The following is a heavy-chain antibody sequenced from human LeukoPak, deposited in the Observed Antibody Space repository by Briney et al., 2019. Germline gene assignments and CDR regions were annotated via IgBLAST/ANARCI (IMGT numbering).Heavy chain of an antibody. J-gene: IGHJ4*02. V-gene: IGHV3-23*01. CDR1: GFTFSSYA. CDR3: AKGHYYGSGSLDY. Sequence: GGSLRLSCAASGFTFSSYAMSWVRQAPGKGLEWVSGISASGGSTYYADSVKGRFTISRDNSKNTLYVQMNSLRAEDTAVYYCAKGHYYGSGSLDYWGQGTLVTVSS. D-gene: IGHD3-10*01. CDR2: ISASGGST.